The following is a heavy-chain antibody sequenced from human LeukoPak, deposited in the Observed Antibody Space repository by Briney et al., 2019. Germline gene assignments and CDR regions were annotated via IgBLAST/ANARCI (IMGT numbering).Heavy chain of an antibody. D-gene: IGHD3-10*01. CDR3: AREVWFGELLPTYYMDV. Sequence: GASVKVSCKASGYTFTSYYMHWVRQAPGQGLEWMGIINPSGGSTSYAQKFQGRVTMTRDMSTSTVYMELSSLRSEDTAVYYCAREVWFGELLPTYYMDVWGKGTTVTVSS. CDR2: INPSGGST. J-gene: IGHJ6*03. CDR1: GYTFTSYY. V-gene: IGHV1-46*01.